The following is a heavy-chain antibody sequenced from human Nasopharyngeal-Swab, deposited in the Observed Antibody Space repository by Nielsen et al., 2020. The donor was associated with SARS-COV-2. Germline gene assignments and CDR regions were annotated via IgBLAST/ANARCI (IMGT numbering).Heavy chain of an antibody. V-gene: IGHV3-33*01. CDR1: GFSFSNYG. Sequence: GESLKISCAASGFSFSNYGMHWVRQAPGKGPQWVASIWFDGSRKYYADSMKGRYTISRDNSKNTLYLQANSLRDDDTAVYYCARDLGGGSSYGSGFDYWGQGALVTVSS. J-gene: IGHJ4*02. D-gene: IGHD3-10*01. CDR3: ARDLGGGSSYGSGFDY. CDR2: IWFDGSRK.